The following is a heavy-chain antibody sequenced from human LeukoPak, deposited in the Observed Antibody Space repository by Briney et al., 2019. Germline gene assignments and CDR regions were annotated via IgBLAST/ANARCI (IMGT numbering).Heavy chain of an antibody. D-gene: IGHD4-23*01. CDR2: IYYSGST. CDR1: GGSISSYY. J-gene: IGHJ3*02. CDR3: ARGGTAVIAPYAFDI. Sequence: SETLSLTCNVSGGSISSYYWSWIRQPPGKGLEWIGYIYYSGSTNCNPSVKSRVAMSVDTSKTQFSLKLSSLTAADTAVYYCARGGTAVIAPYAFDIWGQGTMVTVSS. V-gene: IGHV4-59*01.